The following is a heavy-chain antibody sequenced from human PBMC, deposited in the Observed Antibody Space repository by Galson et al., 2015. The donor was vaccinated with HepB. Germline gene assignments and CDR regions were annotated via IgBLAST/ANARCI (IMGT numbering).Heavy chain of an antibody. CDR3: ARELYYYDSSGYYYY. D-gene: IGHD3-22*01. J-gene: IGHJ4*02. CDR1: GFTFRSYA. V-gene: IGHV3-30-3*01. Sequence: SLRLSCAASGFTFRSYAMHWVRQAPGKGLEWVAVISYDGSNKYYADSVKGRFTISRDNSKNTLYLQMNSLRAEDTAVYYCARELYYYDSSGYYYYWGQGTLVTVSS. CDR2: ISYDGSNK.